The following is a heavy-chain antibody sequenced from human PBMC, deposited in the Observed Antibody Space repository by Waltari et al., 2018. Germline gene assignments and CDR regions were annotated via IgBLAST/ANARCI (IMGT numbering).Heavy chain of an antibody. CDR2: IHTTGRT. CDR1: GDSIRGSY. D-gene: IGHD1-26*01. Sequence: QVQLQESGPGLVKPSETLSLTCTVSGDSIRGSYWSWIRQPAGRGLEWIGRIHTTGRTSYNPSLKTRLTLSLDTSTNQFSLKLSSLTAADTAVYYCARDLLYIGGNYFYSGLDVWGQGTTVTVSS. CDR3: ARDLLYIGGNYFYSGLDV. V-gene: IGHV4-4*07. J-gene: IGHJ6*02.